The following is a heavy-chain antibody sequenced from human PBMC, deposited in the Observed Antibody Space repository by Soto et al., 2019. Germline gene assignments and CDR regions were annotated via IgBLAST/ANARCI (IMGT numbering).Heavy chain of an antibody. Sequence: PGGSLRLSCAASGFTFSSYGMHWVRQAPGKGLEWVAVISYDGSTIHYTDSVKGRFTISRDNAKNTLYLQMHSLRAEDTAVYYCVRPTSEVDAFDIWGQGTMVTVSS. J-gene: IGHJ3*02. CDR2: ISYDGSTI. V-gene: IGHV3-30*03. CDR3: VRPTSEVDAFDI. CDR1: GFTFSSYG.